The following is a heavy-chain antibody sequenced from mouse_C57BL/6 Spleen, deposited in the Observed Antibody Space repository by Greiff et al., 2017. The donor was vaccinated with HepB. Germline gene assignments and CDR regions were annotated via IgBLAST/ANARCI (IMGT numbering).Heavy chain of an antibody. CDR2: INYDGSST. CDR3: ARVHRGMDY. J-gene: IGHJ4*01. V-gene: IGHV5-16*01. Sequence: EVKLVESEGGLVQPGSSMKLSCTASGFTFSDYYMAWVRQVPEKGLEWVANINYDGSSTYYLDSLKSRFIISRDNAKNILYLQMSSLKSEDTATYYCARVHRGMDYWGQGTSVTVSS. CDR1: GFTFSDYY.